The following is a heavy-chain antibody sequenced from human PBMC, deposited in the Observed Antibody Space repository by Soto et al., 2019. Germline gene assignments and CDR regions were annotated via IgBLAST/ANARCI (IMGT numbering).Heavy chain of an antibody. CDR3: AGRGSSRQIYHYGMDV. CDR2: IFYSGST. D-gene: IGHD6-13*01. J-gene: IGHJ6*02. V-gene: IGHV4-39*01. Sequence: QVQLQESGPGLVKPSETLSLTCTVSGDSVSSSYYYWGWIRQPPGKGLEWIGSIFYSGSTYYNPSLKSRVTISVDTSKNQFSLKLSSVTAADTAVYYCAGRGSSRQIYHYGMDVWGPGTTVTVSS. CDR1: GDSVSSSYYY.